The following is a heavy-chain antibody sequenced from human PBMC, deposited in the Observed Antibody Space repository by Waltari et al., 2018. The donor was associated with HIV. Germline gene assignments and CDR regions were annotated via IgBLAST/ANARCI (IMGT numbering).Heavy chain of an antibody. CDR3: ARGEEGYSGYDLSWFDT. V-gene: IGHV4-34*01. CDR1: GGSFSGYS. Sequence: QVQLQQWVAGLLKPSETLSLTCAVYGGSFSGYSWSWIRQPPGKGLEWIGESNHSGRTNYNPSLKSRVTISADTSKNQFSLKVNSVTAADTAVYYCARGEEGYSGYDLSWFDTWGQGTLVTVSS. CDR2: SNHSGRT. J-gene: IGHJ5*02. D-gene: IGHD5-12*01.